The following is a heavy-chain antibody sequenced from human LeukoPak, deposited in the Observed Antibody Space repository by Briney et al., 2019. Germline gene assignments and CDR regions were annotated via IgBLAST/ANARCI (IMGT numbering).Heavy chain of an antibody. CDR2: INPNSGGT. CDR3: AREESDYYDRTAPLDI. D-gene: IGHD3-22*01. J-gene: IGHJ3*02. Sequence: GASVKVSCKASGYTFTGYYMHWVRQAPGQGVEWMGWINPNSGGTNYAQKFQGRVTMTRDTSISTAYMELSRLRSDDTAVYYCAREESDYYDRTAPLDIWGQGTMVTVSS. CDR1: GYTFTGYY. V-gene: IGHV1-2*02.